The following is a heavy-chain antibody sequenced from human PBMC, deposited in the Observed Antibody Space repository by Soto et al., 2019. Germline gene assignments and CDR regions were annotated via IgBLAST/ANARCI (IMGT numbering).Heavy chain of an antibody. V-gene: IGHV4-31*03. CDR3: AREPDV. CDR2: IYYSGST. CDR1: GVSITSSSYY. J-gene: IGHJ6*02. Sequence: SETLSLTCTVSGVSITSSSYYWGWIRQPPGKGLEWIGYIYYSGSTYYNPSLKSRITISVDTSKNQFSLKLSSVTAADTAVYYCAREPDVWGQGTTVTVSS.